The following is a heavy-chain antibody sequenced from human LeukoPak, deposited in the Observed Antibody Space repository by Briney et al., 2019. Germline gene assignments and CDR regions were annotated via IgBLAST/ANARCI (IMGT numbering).Heavy chain of an antibody. D-gene: IGHD1-26*01. J-gene: IGHJ4*02. V-gene: IGHV3-23*01. Sequence: GGSLRLSCAASGFIFSSYAMSWVRQAPGKGLEWVSAISGSGGSTYYADSVKGRFTISRDNSKNTLYLQMNSLRAEDTAVYYCAKVFSIRSYRGLSYWGQGTLVTVSS. CDR2: ISGSGGST. CDR3: AKVFSIRSYRGLSY. CDR1: GFIFSSYA.